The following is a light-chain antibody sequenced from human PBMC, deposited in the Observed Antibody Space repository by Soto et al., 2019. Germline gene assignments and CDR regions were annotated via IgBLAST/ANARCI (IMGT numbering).Light chain of an antibody. CDR2: YDS. CDR1: NIGSKS. Sequence: SYELTQPPSVSVAPGKTARITCGGNNIGSKSVHWYQQKPGQAPVLVIYYDSDRPSGIPERFSGSNSGNTATLNISRVEAGDEADYYCQVWDSSSDHPHVVFGGGTKLTVL. V-gene: IGLV3-21*04. CDR3: QVWDSSSDHPHVV. J-gene: IGLJ2*01.